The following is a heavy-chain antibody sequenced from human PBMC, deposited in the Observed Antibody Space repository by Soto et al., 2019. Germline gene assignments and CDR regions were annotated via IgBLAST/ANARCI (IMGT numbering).Heavy chain of an antibody. CDR2: INAGNGKT. D-gene: IGHD2-2*02. CDR3: ARAGDDCSTTNCYMIDY. V-gene: IGHV1-3*01. Sequence: QVQLVQSGVAVKKPGASVKVSCKASGYTFTTYAMHCVRQAPGQRLEWMGWINAGNGKTKYSQKFQGRFTITRDTSAPTAYMELSSLRSEDTAVYYCARAGDDCSTTNCYMIDYWGQGTLVTVSS. CDR1: GYTFTTYA. J-gene: IGHJ4*02.